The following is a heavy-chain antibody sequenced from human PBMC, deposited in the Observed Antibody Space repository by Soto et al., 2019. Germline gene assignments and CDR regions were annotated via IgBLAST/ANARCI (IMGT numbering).Heavy chain of an antibody. CDR1: DGNSSNETHY. V-gene: IGHV4-39*01. Sequence: SETMCLTSSVSDGNSSNETHYWGCIRQPPGRGLEWIGTIYYTGCTYYNPSLKSRVTMPADTSRNQLSLHLESVTAADTAVYYCARQGWEGSGIQRWITYLEFWGQGIQVTVSS. D-gene: IGHD5-18*01. J-gene: IGHJ4*02. CDR3: ARQGWEGSGIQRWITYLEF. CDR2: IYYTGCT.